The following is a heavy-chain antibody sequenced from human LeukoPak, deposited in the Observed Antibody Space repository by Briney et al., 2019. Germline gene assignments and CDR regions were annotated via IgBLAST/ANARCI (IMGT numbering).Heavy chain of an antibody. V-gene: IGHV3-66*01. J-gene: IGHJ6*03. CDR3: ARDRGIRRYYGSGSYYKGSYYYMDV. CDR1: GFTVSSNY. CDR2: IYSGVST. Sequence: GGSLRLSCAASGFTVSSNYMSWVRQAPGKGLEWVSVIYSGVSTYYADSVKGRFTISRDNSKNTLYLQMNSLRAEDTAVYYCARDRGIRRYYGSGSYYKGSYYYMDVWGKGTTVTISS. D-gene: IGHD3-10*01.